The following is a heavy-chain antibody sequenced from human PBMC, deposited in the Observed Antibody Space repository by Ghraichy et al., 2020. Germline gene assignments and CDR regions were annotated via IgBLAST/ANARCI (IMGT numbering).Heavy chain of an antibody. V-gene: IGHV3-23*01. D-gene: IGHD6-13*01. CDR3: AKPGWGISSAGTDYGMDV. J-gene: IGHJ6*02. Sequence: GGSRRLSCAASGLTFSNYAMSWVRQAPGKGLEWVSAISGSGSNTYYAVSVKGRFTISRDNSKNTLYLQMNSLRAEDTAVYYCAKPGWGISSAGTDYGMDVWGQGTTVTVSS. CDR2: ISGSGSNT. CDR1: GLTFSNYA.